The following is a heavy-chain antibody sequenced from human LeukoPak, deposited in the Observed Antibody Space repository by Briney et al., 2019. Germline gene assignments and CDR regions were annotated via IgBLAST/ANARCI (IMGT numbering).Heavy chain of an antibody. Sequence: PGGSLRLSCAASGFTFSNAWMSWVRQAPGKGLEWVGRIKSKTDGGTTDYAAPVKGRFTISRDDSKNTLYLQMYSLKTEDTAVYYCTTGEDFIVATKDDRDPYYFDYWGQGTLVTVSS. D-gene: IGHD5-12*01. CDR2: IKSKTDGGTT. CDR3: TTGEDFIVATKDDRDPYYFDY. V-gene: IGHV3-15*01. CDR1: GFTFSNAW. J-gene: IGHJ4*02.